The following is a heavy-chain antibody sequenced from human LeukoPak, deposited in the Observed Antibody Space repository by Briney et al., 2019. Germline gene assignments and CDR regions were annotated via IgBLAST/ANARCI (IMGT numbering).Heavy chain of an antibody. CDR2: ISSDGSST. J-gene: IGHJ4*02. D-gene: IGHD4-17*01. CDR1: GFTFSTYW. Sequence: PGGSLRLSCAASGFTFSTYWMHWVRQAPGKGLVWLLRISSDGSSTNYADSVKGRFTISRDNAKNTLYLQMNSLRAEDTAVYYCARDYGEGGYYFDYWGQGTLVTVSS. V-gene: IGHV3-74*01. CDR3: ARDYGEGGYYFDY.